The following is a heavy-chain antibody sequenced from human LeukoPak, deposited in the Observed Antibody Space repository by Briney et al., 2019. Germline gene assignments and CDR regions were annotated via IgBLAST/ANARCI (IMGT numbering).Heavy chain of an antibody. D-gene: IGHD2-2*01. V-gene: IGHV3-53*01. CDR1: GFTVSTYY. J-gene: IGHJ4*02. Sequence: GGSLRLSCAASGFTVSTYYMTWVRQAPGKGLECVSVIYSGGSTYYADSVKGRFTVSRDNSKTTLYLQMNSLRAEDTAMYYCARGLGYCTSTTCLLPFDYWGQGTLVTVSS. CDR2: IYSGGST. CDR3: ARGLGYCTSTTCLLPFDY.